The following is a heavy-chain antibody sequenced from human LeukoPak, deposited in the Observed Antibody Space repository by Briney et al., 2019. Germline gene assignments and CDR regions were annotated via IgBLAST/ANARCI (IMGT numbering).Heavy chain of an antibody. Sequence: GGSLRLSCAASGFTFSSYGMHWVRQAPGKGLEWVAVISYDGSNKYYADSVKGRSTISRDNSKNTLYLQMNSLRAEDTAVYYCAKDSGSGPVDYWGQGTLVTVSS. CDR2: ISYDGSNK. CDR3: AKDSGSGPVDY. V-gene: IGHV3-30*18. D-gene: IGHD6-19*01. CDR1: GFTFSSYG. J-gene: IGHJ4*02.